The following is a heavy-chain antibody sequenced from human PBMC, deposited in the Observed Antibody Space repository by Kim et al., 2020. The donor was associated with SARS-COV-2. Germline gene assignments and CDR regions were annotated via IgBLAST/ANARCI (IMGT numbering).Heavy chain of an antibody. D-gene: IGHD1-26*01. CDR2: IFYNGDF. CDR1: GASISSGNYF. V-gene: IGHV4-39*07. CDR3: ARDRGQWEVDL. Sequence: SETLSLTCTVSGASISSGNYFWGWVRQTPGKGLEWIGSIFYNGDFHYNPSLKSRVTMSRDTSKNQYSLTLSSVTAADTAVYYCARDRGQWEVDLWGQGTLVTVSS. J-gene: IGHJ4*02.